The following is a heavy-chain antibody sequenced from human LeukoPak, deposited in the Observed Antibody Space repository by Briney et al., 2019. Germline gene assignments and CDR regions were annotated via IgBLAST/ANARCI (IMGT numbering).Heavy chain of an antibody. CDR2: ISGSGGST. D-gene: IGHD3-22*01. J-gene: IGHJ4*02. Sequence: PGGSLRLSCAASGFTFSSYGMSWVRQAPGKGLERVSAISGSGGSTYYADSVKGRFTISRDNSKSTLYLQMNSLRAEDTAVYYCAKDLESSGYYSRYFDHWGQGTLVTVSS. CDR1: GFTFSSYG. V-gene: IGHV3-23*01. CDR3: AKDLESSGYYSRYFDH.